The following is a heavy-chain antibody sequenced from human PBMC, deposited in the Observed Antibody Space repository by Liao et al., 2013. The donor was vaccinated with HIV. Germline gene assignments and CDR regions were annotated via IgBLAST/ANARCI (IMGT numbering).Heavy chain of an antibody. J-gene: IGHJ4*02. CDR1: GGSFGEDL. Sequence: QVHLQQWGAGLLKPSETLSLTCAVYGGSFGEDLTWNWLRQSPERGLEWIGEINYKGTTDYNPSLKSRVNVYVDSSKNQFSLHMRSVTAADTAIYYCARKFVRFSLFEIVKTPPHFDYWSQGTLVTVSS. CDR2: INYKGTT. CDR3: ARKFVRFSLFEIVKTPPHFDY. V-gene: IGHV4-34*01. D-gene: IGHD3-3*01.